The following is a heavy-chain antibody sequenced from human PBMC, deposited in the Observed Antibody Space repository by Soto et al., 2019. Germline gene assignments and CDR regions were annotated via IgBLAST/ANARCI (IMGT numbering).Heavy chain of an antibody. D-gene: IGHD3-22*01. J-gene: IGHJ4*02. V-gene: IGHV4-39*01. Sequence: KQSQTLSLTCTVSGVSISSSSYYWGWIRPPPGKGLEWIGSIYYSGSTYYNPSLKSRVTISVDTPKNQFSLKVSSVTAADTDVYYCARRLTNYYDSSEFDYWGQGTLVTVSS. CDR1: GVSISSSSYY. CDR2: IYYSGST. CDR3: ARRLTNYYDSSEFDY.